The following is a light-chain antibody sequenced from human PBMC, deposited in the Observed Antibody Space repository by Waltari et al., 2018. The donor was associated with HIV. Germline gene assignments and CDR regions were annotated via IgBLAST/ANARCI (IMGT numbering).Light chain of an antibody. J-gene: IGKJ1*01. Sequence: TLSCRASQSVGGNLAWYQVRPGQTPSLLIYGATSRTTGFPARFSGRGSGTEFTLTISGLQSEDFAIYYCQQYNELPQTFGQGTRV. V-gene: IGKV3-15*01. CDR1: QSVGGN. CDR3: QQYNELPQT. CDR2: GAT.